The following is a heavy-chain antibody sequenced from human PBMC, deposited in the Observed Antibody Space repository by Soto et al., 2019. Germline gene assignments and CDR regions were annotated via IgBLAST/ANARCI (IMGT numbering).Heavy chain of an antibody. J-gene: IGHJ4*02. CDR3: ARLLRRIDY. CDR1: GGSFSGYY. V-gene: IGHV4-34*01. CDR2: INHAGST. D-gene: IGHD3-16*01. Sequence: PSETLSLTCAVYGGSFSGYYWGWIRQPPGKGLEWIGEINHAGSTNYNPSLKSRVTLSVDTSKNQFSLKLNSVTAADTAVYYCARLLRRIDYWVQRTLVTVS.